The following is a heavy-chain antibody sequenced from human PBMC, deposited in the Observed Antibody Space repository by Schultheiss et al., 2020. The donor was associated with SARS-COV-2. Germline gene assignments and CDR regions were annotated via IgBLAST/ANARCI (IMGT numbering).Heavy chain of an antibody. D-gene: IGHD1-1*01. J-gene: IGHJ4*02. CDR2: INHSGST. Sequence: SETLSLTCAVYGGSFSGYYWSWIRQPPGKGLEWIGEINHSGSTNYNPSLKSRVTISVDTSKNQFSLKLSSVTAADTAVYYCASTYNPTYYFDYWGQGTLVTVSS. V-gene: IGHV4-34*01. CDR1: GGSFSGYY. CDR3: ASTYNPTYYFDY.